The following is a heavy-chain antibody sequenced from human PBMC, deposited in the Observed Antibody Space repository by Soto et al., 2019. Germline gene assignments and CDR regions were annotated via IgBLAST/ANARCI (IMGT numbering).Heavy chain of an antibody. V-gene: IGHV1-3*01. CDR2: INAGNGNT. D-gene: IGHD2-15*01. J-gene: IGHJ4*02. CDR3: ARGPGGPDGPGDY. Sequence: QVQLVQSGAEVKKPGASVKVSCKASGYTFTSYAMHWVRQAPGQRLEWMGWINAGNGNTKYSQKFQGRVTITRATSASTDYMELSSLRSEDTAVYYCARGPGGPDGPGDYWGQGALVTVSS. CDR1: GYTFTSYA.